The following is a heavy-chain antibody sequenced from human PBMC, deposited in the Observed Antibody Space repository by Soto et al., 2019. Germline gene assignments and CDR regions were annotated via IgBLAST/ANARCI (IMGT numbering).Heavy chain of an antibody. CDR2: IYSGGNT. CDR1: GFTVSSNY. CDR3: ARDELLQGGGFFDY. Sequence: GGSLRLSCAASGFTVSSNYMSWVRQAPGKGLEWVSVIYSGGNTYYADSVKGRFTISRDNSKNTLYLQMNSLRAEDTAVYYCARDELLQGGGFFDYWGQGTLVTVSS. J-gene: IGHJ4*02. V-gene: IGHV3-53*01. D-gene: IGHD6-6*01.